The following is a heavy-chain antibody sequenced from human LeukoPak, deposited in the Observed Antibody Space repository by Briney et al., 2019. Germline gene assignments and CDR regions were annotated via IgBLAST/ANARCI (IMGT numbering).Heavy chain of an antibody. Sequence: SVKVSCKASGGTFSSYAISWVRQAPGQGLEWMGRIIPILGIANYAQKFQGRVTITADKSTSTAYMELSSLRPEDTAVYYCAMQDYYGSGRDRYFDYWGQGTLVTVSS. CDR1: GGTFSSYA. CDR2: IIPILGIA. CDR3: AMQDYYGSGRDRYFDY. J-gene: IGHJ4*02. V-gene: IGHV1-69*04. D-gene: IGHD3-10*01.